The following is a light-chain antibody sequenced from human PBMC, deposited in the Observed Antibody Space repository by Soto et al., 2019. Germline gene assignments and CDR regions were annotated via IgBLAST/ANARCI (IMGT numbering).Light chain of an antibody. CDR1: SGSIASNY. CDR2: DDN. CDR3: QSYDSSNPVV. V-gene: IGLV6-57*01. Sequence: NFMLTQPHSVSASPGKTVTISCTRSSGSIASNYVQWYQQRPGSSPTTVIYDDNQRPSGVPDRFSGSIDSSSNSASLTISGLKTEDEADYYCQSYDSSNPVVFGGGTKVTVL. J-gene: IGLJ2*01.